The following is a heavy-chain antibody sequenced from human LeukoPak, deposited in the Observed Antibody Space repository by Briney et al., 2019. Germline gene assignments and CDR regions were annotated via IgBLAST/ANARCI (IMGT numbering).Heavy chain of an antibody. J-gene: IGHJ4*02. Sequence: SETLSLTCTVSGASVVTASYYWSWIRQPPGKGLEWIGYIYYNGGTNDNPSLEGRVTMSIDTSKNQFSLNLRSLTASDTAVYYCARVGTALDDAYFDSWGQGTLVTVSS. V-gene: IGHV4-61*01. D-gene: IGHD2-21*02. CDR3: ARVGTALDDAYFDS. CDR2: IYYNGGT. CDR1: GASVVTASYY.